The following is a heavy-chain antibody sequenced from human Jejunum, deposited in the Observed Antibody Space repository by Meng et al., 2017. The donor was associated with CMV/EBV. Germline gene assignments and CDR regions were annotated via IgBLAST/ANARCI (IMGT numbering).Heavy chain of an antibody. D-gene: IGHD6-6*01. CDR3: AREIPASSTPNNWFDP. J-gene: IGHJ5*02. CDR1: GSINSGYYY. CDR2: IFTTGGT. Sequence: GSINSGYYYWTWLRQPAGKTLEFIGRIFTTGGTDYNPSLASRVTISLDTSKNQFSLELTSLTAADTAVYYCAREIPASSTPNNWFDPWGHGTLVTVSS. V-gene: IGHV4-61*02.